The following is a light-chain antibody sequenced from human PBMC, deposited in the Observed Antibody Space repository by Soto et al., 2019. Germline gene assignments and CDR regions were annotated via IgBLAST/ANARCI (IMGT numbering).Light chain of an antibody. CDR3: QQYKNWPYT. Sequence: EIVMTQSPATLSVSPGERATLSCRASQSVSSNLAWYQQKPGQAPRLLIYGASTRATGIPARLSGSESGTEFTLNISSVQSEAFAVYYCQQYKNWPYTFRQGTQLEIK. J-gene: IGKJ2*01. CDR2: GAS. CDR1: QSVSSN. V-gene: IGKV3-15*01.